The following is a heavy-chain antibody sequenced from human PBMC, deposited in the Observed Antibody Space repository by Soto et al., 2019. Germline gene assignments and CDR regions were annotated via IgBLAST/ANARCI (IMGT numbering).Heavy chain of an antibody. D-gene: IGHD6-19*01. Sequence: ESGPTLVNPTQTLTLTCIFSGFPLRTSGVGVGWIRQPPGKALEWLGFIYWNDDKRYSPSLKSRLTITKDTSKNQVVLTMTNMDPVDTATYYCAKSGSSGWYGWFDPWGQGXLVTVSS. V-gene: IGHV2-5*01. CDR3: AKSGSSGWYGWFDP. CDR2: IYWNDDK. J-gene: IGHJ5*02. CDR1: GFPLRTSGVG.